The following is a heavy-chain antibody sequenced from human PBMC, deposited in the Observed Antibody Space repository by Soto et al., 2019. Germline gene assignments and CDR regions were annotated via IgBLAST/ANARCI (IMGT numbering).Heavy chain of an antibody. Sequence: QVQLVESGGGVVQPGRSLRLSCAASGFTFSSYGMHWVRQAPGKGLEWVAVIWYDGSNKYYADSVKGRFTISRDNSKNTLYMQMNSLRAEDTAVYYCARGNCSSTSCYWFDYWGQGTLVTVSS. CDR1: GFTFSSYG. CDR2: IWYDGSNK. J-gene: IGHJ4*02. CDR3: ARGNCSSTSCYWFDY. D-gene: IGHD2-2*01. V-gene: IGHV3-33*01.